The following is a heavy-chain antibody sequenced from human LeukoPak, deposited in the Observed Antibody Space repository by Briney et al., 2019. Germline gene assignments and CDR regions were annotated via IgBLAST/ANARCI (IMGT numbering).Heavy chain of an antibody. J-gene: IGHJ6*02. D-gene: IGHD2-15*01. CDR1: GFTFSSHA. CDR3: AKDRRYCSCGSCPCYYGMDV. V-gene: IGHV3-23*01. CDR2: ISGSGGNT. Sequence: GGSLRLSCAASGFTFSSHAMTWVSQAPGKGLEWVSAISGSGGNTYYADSVKGRFTISRDNSKNTLYLQMNSLRAEDTAIYYCAKDRRYCSCGSCPCYYGMDVWGQGTTVTVSS.